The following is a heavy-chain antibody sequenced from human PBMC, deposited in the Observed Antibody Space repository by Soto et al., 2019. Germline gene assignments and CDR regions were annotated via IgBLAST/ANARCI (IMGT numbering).Heavy chain of an antibody. CDR2: IWHVGSKK. Sequence: QVQLVESGGGVVQPGRSLRLSCVASGFTFNNYGVHWVRQAPGMGLEWVAVIWHVGSKKYYVDSVKGRFTISRDNSKNTLYLQMNSLRAEDTAVYYCARSSYRRDGYSPPGDYYGLDVWGQGTTVTVSS. CDR1: GFTFNNYG. J-gene: IGHJ6*02. D-gene: IGHD4-4*01. V-gene: IGHV3-33*01. CDR3: ARSSYRRDGYSPPGDYYGLDV.